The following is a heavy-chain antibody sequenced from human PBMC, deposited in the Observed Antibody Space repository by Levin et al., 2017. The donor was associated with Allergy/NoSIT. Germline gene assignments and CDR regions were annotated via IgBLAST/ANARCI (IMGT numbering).Heavy chain of an antibody. CDR3: ARVSDGAGTYYTPDY. Sequence: PGGSLRLSCAASGFTFRDYAMHWVRQAPGKGLEWVALIWFDGSTKYYADSVKGRFTISRDNSKNTLYVQMNSLRAEDTAIYYCARVSDGAGTYYTPDYWGQGTLVTVSS. D-gene: IGHD3-10*01. V-gene: IGHV3-33*01. CDR1: GFTFRDYA. J-gene: IGHJ4*02. CDR2: IWFDGSTK.